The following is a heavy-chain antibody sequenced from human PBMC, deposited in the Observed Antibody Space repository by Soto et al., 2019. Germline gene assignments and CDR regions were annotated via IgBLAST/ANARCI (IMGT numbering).Heavy chain of an antibody. CDR2: INHSGST. Sequence: SETLSLTCAVYGGSFSDYYWSWIRQSPEKGLEWIGEINHSGSTNYNPSLKSRVTISIDTSKSQSSLKLRSVTAADTAVYYCARGDSSSSGGWFDPWGQGTLVTVSS. D-gene: IGHD6-6*01. CDR3: ARGDSSSSGGWFDP. CDR1: GGSFSDYY. V-gene: IGHV4-34*01. J-gene: IGHJ5*02.